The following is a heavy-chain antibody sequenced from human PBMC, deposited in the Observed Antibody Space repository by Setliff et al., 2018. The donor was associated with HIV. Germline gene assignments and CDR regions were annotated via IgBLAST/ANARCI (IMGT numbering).Heavy chain of an antibody. D-gene: IGHD1-1*01. Sequence: ETLSLTCAVFGESSNNDAWTWIRQPPGKGLEWISSISSNIIYIYYADSVRGRFTISRDNAKNSLYLQMNSLRVEDTAVYYCARTSTTTGTTLNWFDPWGQGTLVTVSS. CDR1: GESSNNDA. CDR3: ARTSTTTGTTLNWFDP. CDR2: ISSNIIYI. V-gene: IGHV3-21*01. J-gene: IGHJ5*02.